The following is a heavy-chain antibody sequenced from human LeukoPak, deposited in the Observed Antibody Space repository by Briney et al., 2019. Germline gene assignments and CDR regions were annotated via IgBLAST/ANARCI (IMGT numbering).Heavy chain of an antibody. CDR2: ISSNGATK. V-gene: IGHV3-11*04. J-gene: IGHJ4*02. CDR3: AIQMTMIVVVPYFDY. CDR1: GFTFKDYY. Sequence: PGGSLRLSCEASGFTFKDYYMSWIRQAPGKGLEWVSFISSNGATKYYADSVRGRFTISRDNAKNSVYLYMNSLREDDTAVYYCAIQMTMIVVVPYFDYWGQGIPVTVSP. D-gene: IGHD3-22*01.